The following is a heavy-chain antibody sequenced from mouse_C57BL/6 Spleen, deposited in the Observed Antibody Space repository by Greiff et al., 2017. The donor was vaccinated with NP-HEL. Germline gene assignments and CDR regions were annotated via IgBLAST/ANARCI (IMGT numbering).Heavy chain of an antibody. D-gene: IGHD4-1*01. CDR2: IYPGDGDT. CDR1: GYAFSSSW. CDR3: ARVGDDDYWYFDV. J-gene: IGHJ1*03. Sequence: QVQLKQSGPELVKPGASVKISCKASGYAFSSSWMNWVKQRPGKGLEWIGRIYPGDGDTNYNGKFKGKATLTADKSSSTAYMQLSSLTSEDSAVYFCARVGDDDYWYFDVWGTGTTVTVSS. V-gene: IGHV1-82*01.